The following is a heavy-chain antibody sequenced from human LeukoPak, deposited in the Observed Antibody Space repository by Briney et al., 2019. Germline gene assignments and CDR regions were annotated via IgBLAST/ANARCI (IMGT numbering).Heavy chain of an antibody. CDR1: GFTFSSYA. J-gene: IGHJ4*02. V-gene: IGHV3-30*18. Sequence: PGGSLRLSCAASGFTFSSYAMHWVRQAPGKGLEWVAVISYDGSNRYYADSVKGRFTISRDNSKNTLYLQMNSLRAEDTAVYYCAKDRGGYYDSSGYIGNKYYFDYWGQGTLVTVSS. D-gene: IGHD3-22*01. CDR3: AKDRGGYYDSSGYIGNKYYFDY. CDR2: ISYDGSNR.